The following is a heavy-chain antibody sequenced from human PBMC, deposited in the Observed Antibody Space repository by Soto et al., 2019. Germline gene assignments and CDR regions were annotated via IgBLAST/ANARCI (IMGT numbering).Heavy chain of an antibody. Sequence: GESLKISCKGSGYSFTSYWIGWVRQMPGKDLEWMGIIYPGDSDTKYYPSFQDQVTISADKSISTVYLQWSSLKASDTAMYYCARDGLSSSSSFDYWGQGTLVTVSS. CDR3: ARDGLSSSSSFDY. CDR2: IYPGDSDT. CDR1: GYSFTSYW. V-gene: IGHV5-51*01. J-gene: IGHJ4*02. D-gene: IGHD6-6*01.